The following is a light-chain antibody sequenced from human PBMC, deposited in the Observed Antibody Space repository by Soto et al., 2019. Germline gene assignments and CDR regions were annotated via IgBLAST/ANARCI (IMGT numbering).Light chain of an antibody. CDR1: QGLSDS. CDR3: QQGHNWPLT. Sequence: DIQMTQSPSSVSASVGDRVTITCRATQGLSDSLAWYQQKPGKAPKLLISVISRLQSGVPSRFSGSASGTDFALTIGRLQPEDLATYYCQQGHNWPLTFGQGTRLEIK. J-gene: IGKJ5*01. CDR2: VIS. V-gene: IGKV1-12*01.